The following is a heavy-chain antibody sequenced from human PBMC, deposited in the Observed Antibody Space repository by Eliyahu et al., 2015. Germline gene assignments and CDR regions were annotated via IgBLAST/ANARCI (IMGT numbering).Heavy chain of an antibody. Sequence: QVQLVESGGGVVQPGGSLRLSCAASGFTFSSYGMHWVRQAPGKGLEWVAFIRYDGSNKYYADSVKGRFTISRDNSKNTLYLQMNSLRAEDTAVYYCAKEVVVPSEFDYWGQGTLVTVSS. CDR2: IRYDGSNK. D-gene: IGHD3-22*01. V-gene: IGHV3-30*02. CDR3: AKEVVVPSEFDY. J-gene: IGHJ4*02. CDR1: GFTFSSYG.